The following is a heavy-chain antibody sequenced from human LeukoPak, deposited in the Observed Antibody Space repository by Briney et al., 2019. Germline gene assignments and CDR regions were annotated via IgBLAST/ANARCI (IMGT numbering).Heavy chain of an antibody. Sequence: ASVKVSCTASDYTFTSYGISWVRQAPGQGLEWMGWISAYNGNTNYAQRLQGRVTMTTDTSTSTVYMELRSLRSDDTAVYYCARTIAVAGAFDPWGQGTLVTVSS. CDR1: DYTFTSYG. J-gene: IGHJ5*02. CDR2: ISAYNGNT. CDR3: ARTIAVAGAFDP. V-gene: IGHV1-18*01. D-gene: IGHD6-19*01.